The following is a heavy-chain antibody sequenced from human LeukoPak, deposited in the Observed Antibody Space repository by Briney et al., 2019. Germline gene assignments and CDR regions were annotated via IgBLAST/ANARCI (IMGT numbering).Heavy chain of an antibody. D-gene: IGHD4-17*01. CDR2: LYYSGSN. Sequence: SETLSLTCTVSGGSISSSNYYWGWIRHPPGKGLEWIGSLYYSGSNYYNPSLKSRGTISVETSKNHFSLKLSSVTAADTAVYYYARHFTGEDYGDFERVYSYFYGMDVWGQGTTVTVSS. CDR3: ARHFTGEDYGDFERVYSYFYGMDV. CDR1: GGSISSSNYY. J-gene: IGHJ6*02. V-gene: IGHV4-39*01.